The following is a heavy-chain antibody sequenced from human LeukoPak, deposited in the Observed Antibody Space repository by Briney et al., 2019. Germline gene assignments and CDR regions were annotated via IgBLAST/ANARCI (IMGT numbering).Heavy chain of an antibody. J-gene: IGHJ4*02. CDR1: GYTFTSYS. CDR2: ISAYNGNT. D-gene: IGHD1-26*01. Sequence: ASVKVSCKASGYTFTSYSINWVRQAPGQGLEWMGWISAYNGNTKYAQKLQGRVTMTTDTSTSTAYMELRSLRSDDTAVYYCARGLGGSGSYFLTFDYWGQGTLVTVTS. V-gene: IGHV1-18*01. CDR3: ARGLGGSGSYFLTFDY.